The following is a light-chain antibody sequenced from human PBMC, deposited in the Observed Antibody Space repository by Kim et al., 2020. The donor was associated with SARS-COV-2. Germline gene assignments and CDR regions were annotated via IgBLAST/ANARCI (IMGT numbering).Light chain of an antibody. J-gene: IGLJ1*01. V-gene: IGLV2-14*03. CDR2: DVH. Sequence: SALTQPASVSGSPGQSITISCTGTRLDVGGYNYVSWYQQHPGKAPKLIIYDVHNRPTGVSDRFSGSKSGNTASLTISGLHSEDEADYFCSSWASTTSYVFGTGTKVTVL. CDR3: SSWASTTSYV. CDR1: RLDVGGYNY.